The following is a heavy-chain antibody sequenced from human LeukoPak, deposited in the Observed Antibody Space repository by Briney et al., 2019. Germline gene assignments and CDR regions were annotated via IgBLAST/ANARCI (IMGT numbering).Heavy chain of an antibody. CDR3: AIDYGDYPDY. J-gene: IGHJ4*02. D-gene: IGHD4-17*01. CDR2: IYYSGDT. Sequence: SETLSLTCAVSGAFIDTTSYSCAWLRQPPGKGLEWIGSIYYSGDTHYSPSLKSRLTISADTSKNQFSLKLSSVTAADTAVYYCAIDYGDYPDYWGQGTLVTVSS. V-gene: IGHV4-39*01. CDR1: GAFIDTTSYS.